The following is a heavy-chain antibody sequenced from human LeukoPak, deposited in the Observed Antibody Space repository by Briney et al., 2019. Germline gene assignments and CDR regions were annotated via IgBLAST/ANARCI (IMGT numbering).Heavy chain of an antibody. J-gene: IGHJ6*03. D-gene: IGHD3-10*01. V-gene: IGHV3-64*01. CDR3: ARVRGVAYYYYYMDV. Sequence: GGSLRLSCAASGFTFSSYGMHWVRQAPGKGLEYVSAISSNGGSTYYANSVKGRFTISRDNSKNTLYLQMGSLRAEDMAVYYCARVRGVAYYYYYMDVWGKGTTVTVSS. CDR2: ISSNGGST. CDR1: GFTFSSYG.